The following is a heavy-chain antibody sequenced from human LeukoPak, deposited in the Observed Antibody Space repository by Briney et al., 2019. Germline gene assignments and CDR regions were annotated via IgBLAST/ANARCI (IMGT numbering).Heavy chain of an antibody. D-gene: IGHD2-2*01. CDR3: ARICSTTSCSADY. CDR1: GGSISSSSSF. V-gene: IGHV4-39*07. CDR2: IYYSGSS. J-gene: IGHJ4*02. Sequence: SETLSLTCTVSGGSISSSSSFWGWIRQPPRKGLEWIGTIYYSGSSYSNPSLKSRVTMSVDMSKNQFSLKLRSVTAADTAVYYCARICSTTSCSADYWGQGTPVTVSS.